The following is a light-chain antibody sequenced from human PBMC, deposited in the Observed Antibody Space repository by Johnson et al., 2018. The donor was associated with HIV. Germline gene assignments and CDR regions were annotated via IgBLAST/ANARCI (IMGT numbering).Light chain of an antibody. V-gene: IGLV1-51*01. J-gene: IGLJ1*01. CDR3: GTWDSSLRVGF. Sequence: QSVLTQPPSVSAAPGRKVTISCSGSNSNIGNNYVSWYQQLPGTAPKLLIYDNNKRPSGIPDRFSGSKSCTSATLGITGLQTGDEADYYCGTWDSSLRVGFFGTGTKVTVL. CDR1: NSNIGNNY. CDR2: DNN.